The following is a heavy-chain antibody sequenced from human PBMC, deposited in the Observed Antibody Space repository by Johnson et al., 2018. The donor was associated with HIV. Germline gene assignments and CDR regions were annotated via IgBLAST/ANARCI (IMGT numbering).Heavy chain of an antibody. CDR1: GFTVSSNY. J-gene: IGHJ3*02. V-gene: IGHV3-53*01. CDR3: ARASNSGYDQAFDI. D-gene: IGHD5-12*01. CDR2: IYSGGST. Sequence: EQLVESGGGLIQPGGSLRLSCAASGFTVSSNYMSWVRQAPGKGLEWVSVIYSGGSTYYADSVKGRFTISRDNSKNTLYLQMNSLRAEDTAVYYCARASNSGYDQAFDIWGQGTMVTVSS.